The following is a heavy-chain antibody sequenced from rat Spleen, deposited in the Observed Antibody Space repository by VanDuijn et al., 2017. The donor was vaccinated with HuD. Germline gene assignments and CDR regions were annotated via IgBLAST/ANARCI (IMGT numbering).Heavy chain of an antibody. CDR1: GFSLTSYN. D-gene: IGHD4-2*01. V-gene: IGHV2-30*01. CDR2: IWIDGNT. CDR3: ARDRTGPFDY. Sequence: QVQLKESGPDLVQPSQTLSLTCTVSGFSLTSYNVHWVRQPPGKGLEWMGVIWIDGNTGYNSFFKSRLSISRDTSKSQVFLKMNSLQTEDTATYYCARDRTGPFDYWGQGVKVTVSS. J-gene: IGHJ2*01.